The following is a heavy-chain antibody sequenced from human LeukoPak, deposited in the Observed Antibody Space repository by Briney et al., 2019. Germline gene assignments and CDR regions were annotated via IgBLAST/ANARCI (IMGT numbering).Heavy chain of an antibody. D-gene: IGHD3-22*01. V-gene: IGHV3-30*04. CDR1: GFTFSSYA. Sequence: PGRSLRLSCAASGFTFSSYAMHWVRQAPGKGLEWVAVISYDGSNKYYADSVKGRFTISRDNSKNTLYLQMNSLRAEDTAVYYCARDKAEYYDSSGYNDYWGQGTLVTVSS. CDR2: ISYDGSNK. CDR3: ARDKAEYYDSSGYNDY. J-gene: IGHJ4*02.